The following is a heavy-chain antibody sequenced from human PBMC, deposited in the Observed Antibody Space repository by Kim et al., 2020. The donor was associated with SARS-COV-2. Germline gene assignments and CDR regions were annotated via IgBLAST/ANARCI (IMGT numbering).Heavy chain of an antibody. D-gene: IGHD3-3*01. V-gene: IGHV3-11*01. CDR1: GFTFSDYY. CDR2: ISSSGSTI. J-gene: IGHJ4*01. Sequence: GGSLRLSCAASGFTFSDYYMSWIRQAPGKGLEWVSYISSSGSTIYYADSVKGRFTITRDNAKNSLYLQMHSLRAEDTAAYYCARVQGRTIFGVVISSSFDHWGRGTLVTVSS. CDR3: ARVQGRTIFGVVISSSFDH.